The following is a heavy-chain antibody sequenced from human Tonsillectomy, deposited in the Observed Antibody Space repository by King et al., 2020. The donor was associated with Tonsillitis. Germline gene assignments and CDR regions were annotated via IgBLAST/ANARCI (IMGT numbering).Heavy chain of an antibody. V-gene: IGHV3-30*01. Sequence: VQLVESGGGVVQPGRSLRLSCAASGFTFSSYAMHWVRQAPGKGLEWVAVISYDVSNKYYADSVKGRFTISRDNSKNTLYLQMNSLRAEDTAVYYCASSPYCSGGSCYSEGGYWGQGTLVTVSS. CDR1: GFTFSSYA. J-gene: IGHJ4*02. D-gene: IGHD2-15*01. CDR2: ISYDVSNK. CDR3: ASSPYCSGGSCYSEGGY.